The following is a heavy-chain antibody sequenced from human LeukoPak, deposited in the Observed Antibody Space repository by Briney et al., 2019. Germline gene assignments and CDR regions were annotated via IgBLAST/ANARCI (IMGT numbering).Heavy chain of an antibody. V-gene: IGHV4-39*01. J-gene: IGHJ5*02. Sequence: SETLSLTCTVSGGSISSSSYYWGWIRQPPGKGLEWIGSIYYSGSTYYNPSLKSRVTISVDTSKNQFSLKLSSVTAADTAVYFCARAPNCSSTSCNLLWFDPGGKGTWVTVS. CDR3: ARAPNCSSTSCNLLWFDP. CDR1: GGSISSSSYY. D-gene: IGHD2-2*01. CDR2: IYYSGST.